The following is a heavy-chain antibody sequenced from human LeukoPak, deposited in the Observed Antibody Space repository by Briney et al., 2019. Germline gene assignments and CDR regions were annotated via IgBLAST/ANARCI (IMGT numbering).Heavy chain of an antibody. Sequence: SETLSLTCTVSGASITTTLYYWVWARQSPGKGLEWIGSFYYGGITYYHPSLKSRVTVSVDTSRSQSSLKLISVTAADTAVYYCARAGRDGYSPASDSFDIWGQGKTVTVSS. CDR3: ARAGRDGYSPASDSFDI. V-gene: IGHV4-39*07. CDR2: FYYGGIT. J-gene: IGHJ3*02. CDR1: GASITTTLYY. D-gene: IGHD5-24*01.